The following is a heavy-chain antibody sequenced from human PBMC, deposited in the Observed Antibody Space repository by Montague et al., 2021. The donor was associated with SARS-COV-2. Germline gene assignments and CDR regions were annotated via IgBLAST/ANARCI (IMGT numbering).Heavy chain of an antibody. J-gene: IGHJ4*02. CDR1: GFSLNTPEVA. Sequence: PALVNPTQTLTLTCTFSGFSLNTPEVAVGWIRQPPGKALEWLALIYGGDEKRYGPSLQSRLTITRDTSKSQVVLTMTNMDPVDTATYFCAHRFAGFFDYWGQGILVTVSS. V-gene: IGHV2-5*05. CDR3: AHRFAGFFDY. CDR2: IYGGDEK.